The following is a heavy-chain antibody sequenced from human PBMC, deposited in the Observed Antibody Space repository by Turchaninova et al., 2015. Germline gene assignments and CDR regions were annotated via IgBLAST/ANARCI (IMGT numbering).Heavy chain of an antibody. J-gene: IGHJ4*02. CDR1: GCSVSGGFY. CDR3: ARIDSSGWAYYFDY. D-gene: IGHD6-19*01. Sequence: QVQLQESGPGLVTPSEPLSLTSPVSGCSVSGGFYWGWVRQPPGKGLEWIGKMYHSSGSTYYNPSLKSRVTISLDTSKNQFSLKLNSVTAADTAVYYCARIDSSGWAYYFDYWGQGTLVTVSS. CDR2: MYHSSGST. V-gene: IGHV4-38-2*01.